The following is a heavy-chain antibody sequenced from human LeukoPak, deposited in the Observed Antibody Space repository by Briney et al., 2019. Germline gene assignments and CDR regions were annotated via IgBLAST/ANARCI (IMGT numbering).Heavy chain of an antibody. D-gene: IGHD4-17*01. CDR1: GFTFSSNS. V-gene: IGHV3-48*04. J-gene: IGHJ5*02. CDR2: ISSTGGTI. CDR3: ARHDYGDYNWFDP. Sequence: PGGSLRLSCAASGFTFSSNSMNWVRQAPGKGLEWVSYISSTGGTIYYADSMKGRFTISRDNAKNSLHLQMNSLRVEDTAVYYCARHDYGDYNWFDPWGQGTLVTVSS.